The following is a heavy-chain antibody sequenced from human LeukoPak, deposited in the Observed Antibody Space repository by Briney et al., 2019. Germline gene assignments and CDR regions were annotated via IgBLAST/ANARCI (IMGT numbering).Heavy chain of an antibody. CDR2: INSNSNYM. V-gene: IGHV3-21*01. J-gene: IGHJ3*02. D-gene: IGHD3-10*01. Sequence: GGSLRLSCAASGFIFSYYSMNWVRQAPGKGLEWVSSINSNSNYMSYADSVKGRFTISRDNGKNSLYLQMTSLRAEDTAVYYCARSEFEAFDMWGQGTMVTVSS. CDR1: GFIFSYYS. CDR3: ARSEFEAFDM.